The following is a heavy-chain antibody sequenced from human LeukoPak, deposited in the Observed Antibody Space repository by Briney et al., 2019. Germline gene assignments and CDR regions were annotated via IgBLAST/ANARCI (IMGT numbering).Heavy chain of an antibody. D-gene: IGHD1-1*01. CDR2: IKEDRTAD. V-gene: IGHV3-7*01. J-gene: IGHJ4*02. CDR3: VRGGWELDY. CDR1: GFSVRDFW. Sequence: GGSLRLSCAASGFSVRDFWMAWVRQAPGKGLEWVAHIKEDRTADYYVDSVKGRFSISKDDGKNTLHLQMNSLRVEDTAVYYCVRGGWELDYWGQGSLVTLSS.